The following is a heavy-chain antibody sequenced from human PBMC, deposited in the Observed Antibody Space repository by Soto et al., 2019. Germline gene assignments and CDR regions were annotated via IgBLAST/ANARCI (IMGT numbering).Heavy chain of an antibody. CDR2: IGTTGDT. CDR1: GFAFSDYD. D-gene: IGHD6-19*01. CDR3: ARGRSGWYSEFDY. Sequence: EVQLVESGGGLIQPGGSLRLSCVASGFAFSDYDMHWVRQAAGKGLEWVSAIGTTGDTYYPGSGQGRFTISRENVKNSLYRQMTSLRAGDSAVYFCARGRSGWYSEFDYWGQGTLVTVSS. V-gene: IGHV3-13*01. J-gene: IGHJ4*02.